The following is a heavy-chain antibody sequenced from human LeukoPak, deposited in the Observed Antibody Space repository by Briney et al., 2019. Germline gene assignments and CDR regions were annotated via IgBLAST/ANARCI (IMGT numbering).Heavy chain of an antibody. CDR1: GGSISNYY. CDR3: AEGGSGYRDAFDI. CDR2: IYYSGST. Sequence: SETLSLTCTVSGGSISNYYWSWIRQPPGKGLEWIGYIYYSGSTNYNPSLKSRVTISVDTSKNQFSLKLSSVTAADTAVYYCAEGGSGYRDAFDIWGQGTMVTVSS. J-gene: IGHJ3*02. V-gene: IGHV4-59*01. D-gene: IGHD3-22*01.